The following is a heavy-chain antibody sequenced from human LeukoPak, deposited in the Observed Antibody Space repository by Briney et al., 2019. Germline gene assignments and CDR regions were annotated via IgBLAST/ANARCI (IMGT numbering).Heavy chain of an antibody. D-gene: IGHD7-27*01. CDR2: ISTYNGDT. Sequence: ASVKVSFKASGYTFNTYSFSLVRQAPGQGLEWMGWISTYNGDTKYAQDYQDRVTMTTDASTSTAYMELRIMRSGDTAVYYCARDFAWVFDFWGQGTLVTVSS. CDR3: ARDFAWVFDF. V-gene: IGHV1-18*01. CDR1: GYTFNTYS. J-gene: IGHJ4*02.